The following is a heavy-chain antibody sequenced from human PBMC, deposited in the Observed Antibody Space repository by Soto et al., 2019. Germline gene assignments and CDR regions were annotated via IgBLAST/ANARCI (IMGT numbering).Heavy chain of an antibody. CDR2: ISYDGSNK. Sequence: PGGSLRLSCAASGFTFSSYAMHWVRQAPGKGLEWVAVISYDGSNKYYADSVKGRFTISRDNSKNTLYLQMNSLRAEDTAVYYCATLLTRYCSGGSCSPNYWGQGTLVTVSS. J-gene: IGHJ4*02. CDR3: ATLLTRYCSGGSCSPNY. CDR1: GFTFSSYA. D-gene: IGHD2-15*01. V-gene: IGHV3-30-3*01.